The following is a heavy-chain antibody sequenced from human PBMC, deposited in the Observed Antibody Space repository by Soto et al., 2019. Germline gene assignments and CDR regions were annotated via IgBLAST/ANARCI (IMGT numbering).Heavy chain of an antibody. D-gene: IGHD1-26*01. Sequence: PSETLSLTCTVSGGSISSGGYYWSWIRQHPGKGLEWIGYIYYSGSTYYNPSLKSRVTISVDTSKNQFSLKLSSVTAADTAVYYCARERWELPFPRLDYWGQGTRVTASS. V-gene: IGHV4-31*03. CDR1: GGSISSGGYY. CDR2: IYYSGST. J-gene: IGHJ4*02. CDR3: ARERWELPFPRLDY.